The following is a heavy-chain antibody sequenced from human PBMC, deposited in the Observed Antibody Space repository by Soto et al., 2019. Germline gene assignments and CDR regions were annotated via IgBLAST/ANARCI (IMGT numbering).Heavy chain of an antibody. D-gene: IGHD6-6*01. CDR1: GYTFTGYY. V-gene: IGHV1-2*04. Sequence: GASVKVSCKASGYTFTGYYMHWVRQAPGQGLEWMGWINPNSGGTNYAQKFQGWVTMTRDTSISTAYMELSRLRSDDTAVYYCARDFDDSSSSRGWFDPWGQGTLVTVSS. CDR2: INPNSGGT. CDR3: ARDFDDSSSSRGWFDP. J-gene: IGHJ5*02.